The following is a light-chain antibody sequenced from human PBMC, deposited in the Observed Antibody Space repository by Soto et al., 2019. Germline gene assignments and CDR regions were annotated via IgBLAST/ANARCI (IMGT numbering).Light chain of an antibody. J-gene: IGLJ3*02. Sequence: QSALTQPRSVSGSPGQSVTISCTGASGDVGGYNFVSWYQQHTGKAPTLMIFDVSQRPSGVPDRFSGSKSGNTASLTISGLQAEDEADYYCCSYGGSYTWVFGGGTKLTV. CDR3: CSYGGSYTWV. CDR2: DVS. CDR1: SGDVGGYNF. V-gene: IGLV2-11*01.